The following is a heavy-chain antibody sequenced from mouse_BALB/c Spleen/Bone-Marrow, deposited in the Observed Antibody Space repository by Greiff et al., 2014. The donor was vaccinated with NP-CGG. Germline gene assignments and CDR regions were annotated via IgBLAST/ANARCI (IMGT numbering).Heavy chain of an antibody. CDR1: GFNIKDTY. CDR3: AIYYYGSSGFAY. D-gene: IGHD1-1*01. Sequence: EVQLQQSGAELVKPGASVKLSCTASGFNIKDTYMHWVKQRPEQGLEWIGRIDPANGNTKYDPKFQGKATITADTPSNTAYLQRSTQTSEDTAVYYGAIYYYGSSGFAYWGQGTLVTVSA. V-gene: IGHV14-3*02. CDR2: IDPANGNT. J-gene: IGHJ3*01.